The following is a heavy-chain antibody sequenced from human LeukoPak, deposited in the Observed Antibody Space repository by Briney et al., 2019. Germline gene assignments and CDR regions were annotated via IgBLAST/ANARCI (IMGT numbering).Heavy chain of an antibody. CDR2: IYHSGST. CDR3: ARDRVDYYDSTGLLDY. D-gene: IGHD3-22*01. CDR1: GGSISSNHW. J-gene: IGHJ4*02. V-gene: IGHV4-4*02. Sequence: SETLSLTCAVSGGSISSNHWWSWVRQSPGKGLGWIGEIYHSGSTNYNPSLKSRVTISIDKSKNQFSLKLTSVTAADTAVYYCARDRVDYYDSTGLLDYWGQGTLVTVSS.